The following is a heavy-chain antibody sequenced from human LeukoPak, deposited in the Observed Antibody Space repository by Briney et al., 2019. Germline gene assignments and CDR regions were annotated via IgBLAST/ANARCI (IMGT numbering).Heavy chain of an antibody. CDR3: ARSYSGSFLY. CDR1: GVSFSGYD. J-gene: IGHJ1*01. Sequence: PSGTLCLTCAVSGVSFSGYDWSWIRQPPGKGLEWIGDINHSGSTNYNPALKNRITLSVDTSKHQFSLKLSSVPAADTAVYYCARSYSGSFLYWGQASLVTVSS. D-gene: IGHD1-26*01. CDR2: INHSGST. V-gene: IGHV4-34*01.